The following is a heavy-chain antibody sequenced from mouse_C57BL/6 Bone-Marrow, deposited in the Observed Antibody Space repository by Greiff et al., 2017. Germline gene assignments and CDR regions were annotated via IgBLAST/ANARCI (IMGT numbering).Heavy chain of an antibody. V-gene: IGHV1-26*01. CDR3: ARSLWLRRSRDY. J-gene: IGHJ2*01. CDR2: INPNNGGT. CDR1: GYTFTDYY. Sequence: EVQLQQSGPELVKPGASVKISCKASGYTFTDYYMNWVKQSHGKSLEWIGDINPNNGGTSYNQKFKGKATLTVDKSSSTAYMELRSLTSEDSAVYYCARSLWLRRSRDYWGQGTTLTVSS. D-gene: IGHD2-2*01.